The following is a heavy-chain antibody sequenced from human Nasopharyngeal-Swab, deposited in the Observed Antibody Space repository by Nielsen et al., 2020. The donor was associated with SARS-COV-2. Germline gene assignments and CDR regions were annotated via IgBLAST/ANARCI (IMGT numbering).Heavy chain of an antibody. CDR2: KYYRSEWYN. J-gene: IGHJ4*02. D-gene: IGHD1-26*01. Sequence: QTLSLPCAISGHILPNYRLAGNWIRQTRARGVEWLGRKYYRSEWYNDYEVSVKSRLTIKPDPTTNQVSLQLNSVTPEDSAVYYCARDVGAHNSWGQRALLTVSS. V-gene: IGHV6-1*01. CDR3: ARDVGAHNS. CDR1: GHILPNYRLA.